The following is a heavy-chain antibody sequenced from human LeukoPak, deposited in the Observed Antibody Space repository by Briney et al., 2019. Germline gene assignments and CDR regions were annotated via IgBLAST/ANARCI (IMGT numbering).Heavy chain of an antibody. D-gene: IGHD6-6*01. CDR2: ISPTGSTT. J-gene: IGHJ4*02. CDR3: ARGPNSNWSGLDF. V-gene: IGHV3-74*01. Sequence: GGSLRLSCTASGFSFSRHWMHWARQLPGKGLVWVSRISPTGSTTSYADSVKGRFTVSRDNAKNTLYLQVNNLRAEDTAVYYCARGPNSNWSGLDFWGQGTLLTVSS. CDR1: GFSFSRHW.